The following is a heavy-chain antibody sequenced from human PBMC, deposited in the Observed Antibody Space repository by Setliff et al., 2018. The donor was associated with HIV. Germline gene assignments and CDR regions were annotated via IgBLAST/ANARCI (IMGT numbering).Heavy chain of an antibody. CDR3: ARLRIMITFGGVIDPYFDY. CDR1: GYSFTTHW. Sequence: GESLKISCKSSGYSFTTHWIGWVRQMPGKGLEWMGVIYPGDSHTTYSPSFQGQVTISADKSISTAYLQWSSLKASDTAMYYCARLRIMITFGGVIDPYFDYWGQGTLVTVSS. J-gene: IGHJ4*02. CDR2: IYPGDSHT. V-gene: IGHV5-51*01. D-gene: IGHD3-16*02.